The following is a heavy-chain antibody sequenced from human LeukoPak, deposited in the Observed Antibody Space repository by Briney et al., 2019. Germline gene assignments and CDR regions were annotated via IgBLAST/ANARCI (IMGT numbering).Heavy chain of an antibody. CDR2: ISTSSSYI. Sequence: GGSLRLSCAAYGFTFSSYSMNWVRQAPGKGLEWVSFISTSSSYIYYADSVKGRFTISRDNAKNSLYLEMNSLRAEDTAVYYCAKDPYSGYDSRHYYYYYMDVWGKGTTVTISS. D-gene: IGHD5-12*01. CDR3: AKDPYSGYDSRHYYYYYMDV. J-gene: IGHJ6*03. V-gene: IGHV3-21*01. CDR1: GFTFSSYS.